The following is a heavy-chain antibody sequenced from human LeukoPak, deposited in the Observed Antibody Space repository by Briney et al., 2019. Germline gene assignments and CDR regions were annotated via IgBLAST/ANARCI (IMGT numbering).Heavy chain of an antibody. CDR1: GFTVSSNY. Sequence: GGSLRLSCAASGFTVSSNYMSWVRQAPGKGLEWVSVIYSGGSTYYADSVKGRFTISRDNSKNTLYLQMNSLRAEDTAVYYCAKSGGYYGSGSYNDYWGQGTLVTVSS. V-gene: IGHV3-53*01. CDR3: AKSGGYYGSGSYNDY. CDR2: IYSGGST. J-gene: IGHJ4*02. D-gene: IGHD3-10*01.